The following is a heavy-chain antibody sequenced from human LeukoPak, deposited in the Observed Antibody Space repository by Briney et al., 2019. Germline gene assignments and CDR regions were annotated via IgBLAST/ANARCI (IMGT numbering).Heavy chain of an antibody. V-gene: IGHV3-23*01. CDR3: AKDARHRIVGARKAFDI. CDR2: ISGSGGST. Sequence: GGSLRLSCAASGFTFSSYAMSWVRQAPGKGLEWVSAISGSGGSTYYADSVKGRFTISRDNSKNTLYLQMNSLRAEDTAVYYCAKDARHRIVGARKAFDIWGQGTMVTVSS. J-gene: IGHJ3*02. CDR1: GFTFSSYA. D-gene: IGHD1-26*01.